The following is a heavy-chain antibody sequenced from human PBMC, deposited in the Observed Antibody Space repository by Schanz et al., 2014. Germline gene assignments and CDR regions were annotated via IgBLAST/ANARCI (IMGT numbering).Heavy chain of an antibody. CDR1: GFTFNSYA. J-gene: IGHJ3*01. CDR3: ASSRTRYCSSTSCVPGAFDF. CDR2: ISYDGNTK. D-gene: IGHD2-2*01. V-gene: IGHV3-30-3*01. Sequence: QVQLVESGGGVVQPGGSLRLSCAASGFTFNSYAFHWVRQAPGKGLEWVALISYDGNTKYYADSVKGRFTISRDNSKNTLYLQMNSLRADDTAVYYCASSRTRYCSSTSCVPGAFDFWGQGTLVTVSS.